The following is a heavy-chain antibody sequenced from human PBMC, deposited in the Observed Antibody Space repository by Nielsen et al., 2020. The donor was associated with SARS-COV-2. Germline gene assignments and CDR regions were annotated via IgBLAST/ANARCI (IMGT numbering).Heavy chain of an antibody. CDR1: GGSISSGGSS. V-gene: IGHV4-31*03. CDR3: ARGAGWFDP. J-gene: IGHJ5*02. CDR2: RHYNGNT. D-gene: IGHD6-19*01. Sequence: SETLSLTCTVSGGSISSGGSSWSWIRQHPGEGLEWIASRHYNGNTYYNPSLHRPMISVDTSKNEFSLRLTSVTAADTALYYCARGAGWFDPWGQGTRVTVSS.